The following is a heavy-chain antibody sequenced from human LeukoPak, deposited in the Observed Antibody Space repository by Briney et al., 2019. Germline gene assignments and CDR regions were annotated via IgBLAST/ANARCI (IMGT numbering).Heavy chain of an antibody. V-gene: IGHV5-51*01. CDR2: IYPDDSDT. CDR3: ARHGVTMVRGVPYYHYGMDV. D-gene: IGHD3-10*01. Sequence: GESLKISCKAFGYTFTNYWIGWVRQMPGKGLEWMGIIYPDDSDTRYSPSFQGQVTISADKSISTAYLEWSSLKASDAAMYYCARHGVTMVRGVPYYHYGMDVWGQGTTVTVSS. CDR1: GYTFTNYW. J-gene: IGHJ6*02.